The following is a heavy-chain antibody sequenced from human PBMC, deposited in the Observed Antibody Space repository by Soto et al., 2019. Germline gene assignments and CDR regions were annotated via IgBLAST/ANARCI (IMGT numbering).Heavy chain of an antibody. J-gene: IGHJ5*02. Sequence: QVQLVQSGAEVKKSGASVKVACKASGYTFTSHDINWVRQATGQGLEWMGWMNPNSGKTGYAQKFQGRVTMTRNTSISTAYMELSSLRSEDTAVYYCARVAYDILISTDPNWFDPWGQGTLVTVSA. CDR3: ARVAYDILISTDPNWFDP. CDR1: GYTFTSHD. CDR2: MNPNSGKT. V-gene: IGHV1-8*01. D-gene: IGHD3-9*01.